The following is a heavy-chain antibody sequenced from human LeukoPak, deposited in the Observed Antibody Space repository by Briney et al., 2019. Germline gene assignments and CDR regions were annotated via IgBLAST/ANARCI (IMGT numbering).Heavy chain of an antibody. D-gene: IGHD5-18*01. J-gene: IGHJ4*02. CDR3: AREGYSRPYYFDY. Sequence: ASVKVSCKASGYTFTGYYMHWVRQAPGQGLEWMGWISAYNGNTNYAQKLQGRVTMTTDTSTSAAYMELRSLRSDDTAVYYCAREGYSRPYYFDYWGQGTLVTVSS. CDR1: GYTFTGYY. V-gene: IGHV1-18*04. CDR2: ISAYNGNT.